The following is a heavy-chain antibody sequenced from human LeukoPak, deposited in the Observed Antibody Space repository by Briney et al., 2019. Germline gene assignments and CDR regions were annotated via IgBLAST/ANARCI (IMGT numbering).Heavy chain of an antibody. D-gene: IGHD3-3*01. CDR3: ARDGQHYDFWSGYYNYYYYYYMDV. Sequence: GGSLRLSCAASGFTFSSYSMNWVRQAPGKGLEWVSSISSSSSYIYYADSVKGRFTISRDNAKNSLYLQMNSLRAEDTAVYYCARDGQHYDFWSGYYNYYYYYYMDVWGKGTTVTVSS. J-gene: IGHJ6*03. CDR1: GFTFSSYS. V-gene: IGHV3-21*01. CDR2: ISSSSSYI.